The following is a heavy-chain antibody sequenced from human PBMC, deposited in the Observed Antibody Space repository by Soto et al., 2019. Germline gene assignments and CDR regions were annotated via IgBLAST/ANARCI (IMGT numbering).Heavy chain of an antibody. D-gene: IGHD2-21*02. J-gene: IGHJ6*02. V-gene: IGHV3-23*01. Sequence: GGSLRLSCSASGFTFSGHAMGWVRQAPGKGLEWVSAIIADGGRAYYAESVKGRFTMSRDNSKNTLSLQMNTLRAEDTAVYYCARDHLILPAHDFFYGSDVWGRGATVTVSS. CDR3: ARDHLILPAHDFFYGSDV. CDR1: GFTFSGHA. CDR2: IIADGGRA.